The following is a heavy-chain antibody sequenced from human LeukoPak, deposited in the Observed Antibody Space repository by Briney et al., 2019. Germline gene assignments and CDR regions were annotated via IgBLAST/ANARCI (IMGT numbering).Heavy chain of an antibody. D-gene: IGHD6-19*01. CDR1: GGSISSYY. V-gene: IGHV4-59*01. J-gene: IGHJ6*02. CDR2: IYYSGST. Sequence: SETLSLTCTVSGGSISSYYWSWIRQPPGKGLEWIGYIYYSGSTNYNPSLKSRVTISVDTSKNQFSLKLSSVTAADTAVYYCARIAVAGTLDYYYYGMDVWGQGTMVTVSS. CDR3: ARIAVAGTLDYYYYGMDV.